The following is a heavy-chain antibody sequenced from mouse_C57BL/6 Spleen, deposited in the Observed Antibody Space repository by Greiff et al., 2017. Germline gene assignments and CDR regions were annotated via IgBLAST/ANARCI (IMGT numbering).Heavy chain of an antibody. J-gene: IGHJ4*01. CDR1: GYTFTSYW. D-gene: IGHD4-1*01. V-gene: IGHV1-69*01. CDR3: ARFFPPGTDAMDY. CDR2: IDPSDSYT. Sequence: QVQLKQPGAELVMPGASVKLSCKASGYTFTSYWMHWVKQRPGQGLEWIGEIDPSDSYTNYNQKFKGKSTLTVDKSSSTAYMQLSSLTSEDSAVYYCARFFPPGTDAMDYWGQGTSVTVSS.